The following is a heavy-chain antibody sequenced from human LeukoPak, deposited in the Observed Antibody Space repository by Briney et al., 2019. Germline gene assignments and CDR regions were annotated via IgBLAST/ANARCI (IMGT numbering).Heavy chain of an antibody. V-gene: IGHV4-34*01. J-gene: IGHJ4*02. D-gene: IGHD3-10*01. CDR2: INHSGST. CDR3: ARGRRGITKVRGVINRVFFDY. CDR1: GGSFSGYY. Sequence: SETLSLTCAVYGGSFSGYYWSWIRQPPGKGLEWIGEINHSGSTNYNPSLKSRVTISVDTSKNQFSLKLSSVTAADTAVYYCARGRRGITKVRGVINRVFFDYWGQGTLVTVSS.